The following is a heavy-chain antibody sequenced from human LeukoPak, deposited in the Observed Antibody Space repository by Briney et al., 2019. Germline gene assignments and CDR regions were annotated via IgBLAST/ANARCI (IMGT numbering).Heavy chain of an antibody. CDR2: IWYDGSNK. Sequence: GGSLRLSCAASGFTFNNYGMHWVRQAPGKGLEWVAVIWYDGSNKNYVDSVKGRFTISRDNSENMVYLQMNILRVEDTATYYCARELRGSGSYYDSWGQGTLVTVSS. J-gene: IGHJ4*02. D-gene: IGHD1-26*01. CDR1: GFTFNNYG. CDR3: ARELRGSGSYYDS. V-gene: IGHV3-33*08.